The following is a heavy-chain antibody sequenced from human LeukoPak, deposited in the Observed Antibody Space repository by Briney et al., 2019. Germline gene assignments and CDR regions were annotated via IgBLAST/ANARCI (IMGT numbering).Heavy chain of an antibody. V-gene: IGHV1-2*02. CDR1: GYTFTGYY. CDR3: ARNLQTSYYDILTGSGGPGAFDI. Sequence: GASVKVSCKASGYTFTGYYMHWVRQAPGQGLEWMGWINPNSGGTNYAQKFQGRVTMTRDTSISTAYMELSRLRSDDTAVCYCARNLQTSYYDILTGSGGPGAFDIWGQGTMVTVSS. D-gene: IGHD3-9*01. J-gene: IGHJ3*02. CDR2: INPNSGGT.